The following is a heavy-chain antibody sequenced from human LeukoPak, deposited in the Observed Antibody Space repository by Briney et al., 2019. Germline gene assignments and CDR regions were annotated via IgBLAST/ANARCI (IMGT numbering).Heavy chain of an antibody. CDR1: GFTFSSYS. CDR2: ISSSSSYI. V-gene: IGHV3-21*01. CDR3: ARGGMATNRDYMDV. Sequence: GGSLRLSCAASGFTFSSYSMNWVRQAPGKGLEWVSSISSSSSYIYYADSVKGRFTISRDNAKNSLYLQMNSLRAEDTAVYYCARGGMATNRDYMDVWGKGTTVTVSS. D-gene: IGHD5-24*01. J-gene: IGHJ6*03.